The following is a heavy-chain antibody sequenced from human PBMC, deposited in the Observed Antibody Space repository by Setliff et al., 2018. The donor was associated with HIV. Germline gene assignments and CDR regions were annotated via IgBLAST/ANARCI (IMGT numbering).Heavy chain of an antibody. Sequence: SETLSLTCTVSGGSISSGSYYWSWIRQPAGKGLEWIGRIYPSGNTNYNPSLKSRLTMSVDTSKNQFSLNLTSVAASDTAVYYCARKKAALYYGLDVWGQGTPVTVSS. J-gene: IGHJ6*02. D-gene: IGHD2-15*01. CDR3: ARKKAALYYGLDV. V-gene: IGHV4-61*02. CDR1: GGSISSGSYY. CDR2: IYPSGNT.